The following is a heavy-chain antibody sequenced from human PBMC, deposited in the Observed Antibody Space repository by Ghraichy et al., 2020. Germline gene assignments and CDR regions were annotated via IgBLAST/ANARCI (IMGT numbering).Heavy chain of an antibody. CDR1: GFTFSSYW. CDR3: ARSFGQQLFFEDFFWYFDL. V-gene: IGHV3-7*03. D-gene: IGHD6-13*01. CDR2: IKQDGSEK. J-gene: IGHJ2*01. Sequence: GGSLRLSCAASGFTFSSYWMSWVRQAPGKGLEWVANIKQDGSEKYYVDSVKGRFTISRDNAKNSLYLQMNSLRAEDTAVYYCARSFGQQLFFEDFFWYFDLWGRGTLVTVSS.